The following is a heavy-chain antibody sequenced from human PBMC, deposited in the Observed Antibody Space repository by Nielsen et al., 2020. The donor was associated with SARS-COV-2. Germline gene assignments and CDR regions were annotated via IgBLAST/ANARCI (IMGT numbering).Heavy chain of an antibody. D-gene: IGHD6-19*01. CDR3: AKALRSGWPFDY. CDR1: GFTFSSYA. Sequence: GGSLRPSFAASGFTFSSYAMSWVRQAPGKGLEWVSAISGTGGSTYYADSVKGRFTISRDNSKNTLYLQMNSLRAEDTAVYYCAKALRSGWPFDYWGQGTLVTVSS. CDR2: ISGTGGST. J-gene: IGHJ4*02. V-gene: IGHV3-23*01.